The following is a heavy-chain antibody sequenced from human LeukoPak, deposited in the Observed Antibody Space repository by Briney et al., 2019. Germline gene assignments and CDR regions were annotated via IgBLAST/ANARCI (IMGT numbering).Heavy chain of an antibody. CDR2: ISYDGSNK. CDR3: AREGDSSGPSVGLDY. D-gene: IGHD3-22*01. V-gene: IGHV3-30-3*01. Sequence: PGGSLRLSWAASGFTFSNYAMHGVRQAPGKVLEWGAVISYDGSNKYYADSVKGRFTISRDNTKNSLYLQMNSLRDEDTAVYYCAREGDSSGPSVGLDYWGQGTLVTVSS. J-gene: IGHJ4*02. CDR1: GFTFSNYA.